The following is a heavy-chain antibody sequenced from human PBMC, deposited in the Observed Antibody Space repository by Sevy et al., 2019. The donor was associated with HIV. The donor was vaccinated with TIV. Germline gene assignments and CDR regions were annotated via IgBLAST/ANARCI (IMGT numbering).Heavy chain of an antibody. CDR1: GFTFSNAW. V-gene: IGHV3-15*01. D-gene: IGHD2-21*01. J-gene: IGHJ6*02. CDR2: IKSKTDGGTT. CDR3: NTLLANYYYYGMDV. Sequence: GGSLRLSCAASGFTFSNAWMSWVRQAPGKGLEWVGRIKSKTDGGTTDYAAPVKGRFTISRDDSKNTLYLQMNSLKTEDTAVYYCNTLLANYYYYGMDVWGQGTTVTVSS.